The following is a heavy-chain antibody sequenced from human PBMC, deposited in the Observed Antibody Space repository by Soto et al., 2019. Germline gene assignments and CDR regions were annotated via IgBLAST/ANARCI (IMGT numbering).Heavy chain of an antibody. J-gene: IGHJ5*02. D-gene: IGHD3-3*01. CDR1: GGSISSYY. CDR2: IYYSGST. CDR3: ARGGNYDFWSGYYKGAGWFDP. Sequence: QVQLQESGPGLVKPSETLSLTCTVSGGSISSYYWSWIRQPPGKGLEWIGYIYYSGSTNYNPSLKGRVTISVDTSKNQFSRKLSSVTAADTAVYYCARGGNYDFWSGYYKGAGWFDPWGQGTLVTVSS. V-gene: IGHV4-59*01.